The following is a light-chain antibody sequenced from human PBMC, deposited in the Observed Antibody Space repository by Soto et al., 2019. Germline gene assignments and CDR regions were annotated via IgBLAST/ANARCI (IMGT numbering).Light chain of an antibody. V-gene: IGLV2-14*01. J-gene: IGLJ1*01. CDR2: EVT. Sequence: QSLLTQPASVSLSPGQSITISCTGTSSDIGAYDYVSWYQQYPGRVPKLLIHEVTNRPSGVSDRFSGSKSGNTASLTISGLQTEDEADYYCSSHAGSSAFYVFGTGTKVTV. CDR3: SSHAGSSAFYV. CDR1: SSDIGAYDY.